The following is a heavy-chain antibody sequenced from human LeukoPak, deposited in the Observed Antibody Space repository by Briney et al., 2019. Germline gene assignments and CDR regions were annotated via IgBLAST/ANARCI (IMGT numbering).Heavy chain of an antibody. V-gene: IGHV3-23*01. CDR2: ISGSGGST. Sequence: GGSLRLSCAASGFTFSSYAMSWVRQAPGKGLEWVSAISGSGGSTYYADSVKGRFTISRDNSKNTLYLQMNSLRAEDTTVYYCAKDPGGSGWYFDYWGQGTLVTVSS. CDR3: AKDPGGSGWYFDY. D-gene: IGHD6-19*01. J-gene: IGHJ4*02. CDR1: GFTFSSYA.